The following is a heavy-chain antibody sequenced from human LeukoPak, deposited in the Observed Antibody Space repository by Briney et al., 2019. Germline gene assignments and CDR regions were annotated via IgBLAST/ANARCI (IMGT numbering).Heavy chain of an antibody. Sequence: PGGSLRLSCAASGFTFSSYVMNWVRQAPGKGREWISYISPGGGDIYFADSVKGRFTLSRDNAKNSLYLQVSSLTAEDTAVYYCASGRDIEVAGPGGYFDHWGQGTLVTVSS. CDR3: ASGRDIEVAGPGGYFDH. CDR2: ISPGGGDI. CDR1: GFTFSSYV. J-gene: IGHJ4*02. V-gene: IGHV3-21*05. D-gene: IGHD6-19*01.